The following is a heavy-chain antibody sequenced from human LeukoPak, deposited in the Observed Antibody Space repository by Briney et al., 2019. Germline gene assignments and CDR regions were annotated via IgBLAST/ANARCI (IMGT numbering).Heavy chain of an antibody. CDR1: GFTFSSYG. V-gene: IGHV3-30*18. CDR3: AKDRQDIVVVPAAYPRHYYGMDV. D-gene: IGHD2-2*01. J-gene: IGHJ6*02. Sequence: GGSLRLSCAASGFTFSSYGMHWDRQAPGKGLEWVAVISYDGSNKYYADSVKGRFTISRDNSKNTLYLQMNSLRAEDTAVYYCAKDRQDIVVVPAAYPRHYYGMDVWGQGTTVTVSS. CDR2: ISYDGSNK.